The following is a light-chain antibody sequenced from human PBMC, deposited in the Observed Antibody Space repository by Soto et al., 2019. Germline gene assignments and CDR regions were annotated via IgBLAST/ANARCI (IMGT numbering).Light chain of an antibody. CDR1: QSISSW. Sequence: DIQMTQSPSTLSASVGDRVTITCRASQSISSWLAWYQQKPGKAPKLLIFDASSLEGWVPSRFSGSGSGTEFTLTISSLQPDDFATYYCQQYNTYSSQTFGQGTKVEIK. V-gene: IGKV1-5*01. CDR2: DAS. J-gene: IGKJ1*01. CDR3: QQYNTYSSQT.